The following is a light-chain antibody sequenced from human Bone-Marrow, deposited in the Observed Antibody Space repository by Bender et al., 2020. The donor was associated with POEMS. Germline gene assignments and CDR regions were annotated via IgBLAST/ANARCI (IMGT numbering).Light chain of an antibody. V-gene: IGLV2-14*02. J-gene: IGLJ3*02. CDR3: VAWDASLNGWV. CDR2: EVT. CDR1: SSDVGSSDL. Sequence: QSALTQPAFVSGSPGQSITISCTGTSSDVGSSDLVSWYQQHPGKAPKLMIYEVTERPSGVPDRFSGSKSGTSASLAISGLQSDDEAIYFCVAWDASLNGWVFGGGTKLTVL.